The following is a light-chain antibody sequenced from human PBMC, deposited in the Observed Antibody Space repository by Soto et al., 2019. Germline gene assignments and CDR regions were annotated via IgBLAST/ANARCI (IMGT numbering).Light chain of an antibody. CDR3: QQYNSWSLT. Sequence: EIVMTQSPATLSVSPGERATLSCRASQSVSINLAWYQQKPGQAPRLLIYGASTRATDIPARFSGSGSGTEFTLPIGSLQSEDFAVYYCQQYNSWSLTFGQGTKVEIK. J-gene: IGKJ1*01. CDR1: QSVSIN. CDR2: GAS. V-gene: IGKV3-15*01.